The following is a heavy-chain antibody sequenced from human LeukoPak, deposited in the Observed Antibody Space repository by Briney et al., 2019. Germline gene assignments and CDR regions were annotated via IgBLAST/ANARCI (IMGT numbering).Heavy chain of an antibody. CDR2: IYYSGST. CDR3: ARHHSSGWYDY. J-gene: IGHJ4*02. V-gene: IGHV4-39*01. Sequence: PSETLSLTCTVSGGSISSSSYYWGWIRQPPGKGLEWIGSIYYSGSTYYNPSLKSRVTISVDTSKNQFSLKLSSVTAADTAVYYCARHHSSGWYDYWGQGTLVTVSS. CDR1: GGSISSSSYY. D-gene: IGHD6-19*01.